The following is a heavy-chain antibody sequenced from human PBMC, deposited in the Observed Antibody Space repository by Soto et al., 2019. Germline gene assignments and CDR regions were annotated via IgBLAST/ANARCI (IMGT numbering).Heavy chain of an antibody. CDR3: ARRAGPDFYYMDV. D-gene: IGHD6-13*01. CDR1: GFTLSGYA. V-gene: IGHV3-64*01. Sequence: VQLAESGGGLAQPGGSLRLSCAASGFTLSGYAMDWVRQAPGKGLEYVSGISSNGVGTYYANSVQGRFTISRDNSKNTVYLQMGSLRPEDMAVYYCARRAGPDFYYMDVWGKGTTVTVSS. CDR2: ISSNGVGT. J-gene: IGHJ6*03.